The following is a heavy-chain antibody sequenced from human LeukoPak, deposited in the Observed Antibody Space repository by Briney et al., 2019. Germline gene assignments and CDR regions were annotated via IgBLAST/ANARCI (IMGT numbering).Heavy chain of an antibody. V-gene: IGHV3-21*04. Sequence: KAGGSLRLSCAASGFTFSSYAMSWVRQAPEKRLEWVAYISSSGDGVYHVDAVRGRFTVSRDNAKNSLYLEMNSLRDEDTAVCYCARERYWGQGTLVTVSS. CDR2: ISSSGDGV. J-gene: IGHJ4*02. CDR1: GFTFSSYA. CDR3: ARERY.